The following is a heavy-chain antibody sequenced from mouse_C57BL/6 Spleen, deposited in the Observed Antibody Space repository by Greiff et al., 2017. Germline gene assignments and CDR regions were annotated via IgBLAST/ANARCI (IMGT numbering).Heavy chain of an antibody. CDR3: ARLGDYSNYVGDY. CDR2: IDPSESYT. CDR1: GYTFTSYW. V-gene: IGHV1-59*01. Sequence: QVQLQQSGAELVRHGTSVKWSCKASGYTFTSYWMHWVKQRPGQGLEWIGVIDPSESYTNYNQKFKGKATLTVDTSSSTAYIQLSRLTSEDSAVYYCARLGDYSNYVGDYWCQGTTLTVSS. J-gene: IGHJ2*01. D-gene: IGHD2-5*01.